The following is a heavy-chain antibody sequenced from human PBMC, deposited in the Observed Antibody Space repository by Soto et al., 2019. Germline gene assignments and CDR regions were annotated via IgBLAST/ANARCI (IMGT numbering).Heavy chain of an antibody. Sequence: QVQLVQSGAEVQKPGSSVKVSCKASGGTFSSYAISWVRQAPGQGLEWMGGIIPIFGTANYAQKFQGRVTITADESTSTAYMELSSLRSEDTAVYYCARDLRDGYKTGYFDYWGQGTLVTVSS. V-gene: IGHV1-69*01. CDR2: IIPIFGTA. J-gene: IGHJ4*02. D-gene: IGHD5-12*01. CDR1: GGTFSSYA. CDR3: ARDLRDGYKTGYFDY.